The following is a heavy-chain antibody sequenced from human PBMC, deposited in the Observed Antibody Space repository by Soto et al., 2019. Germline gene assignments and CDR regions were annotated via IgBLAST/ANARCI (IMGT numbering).Heavy chain of an antibody. CDR1: GFTFSSYA. V-gene: IGHV3-23*01. Sequence: GGSLRLSCAASGFTFSSYAMSWVRQAPGKGLAWVSAISGSGGSTYYADSVKGRFTISRDKSKDKLFLQINSLRAEDTAIYYCAKGWYWNDQIDYWGQGTLVTVSS. J-gene: IGHJ4*02. D-gene: IGHD1-1*01. CDR3: AKGWYWNDQIDY. CDR2: ISGSGGST.